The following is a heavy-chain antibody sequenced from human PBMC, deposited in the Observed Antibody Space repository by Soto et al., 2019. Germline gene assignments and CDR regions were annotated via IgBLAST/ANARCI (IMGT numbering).Heavy chain of an antibody. CDR3: ARCGLDYGMDV. J-gene: IGHJ6*02. V-gene: IGHV4-4*07. Sequence: QVQLQESGPGLMKPSETLSLTCTVSGGSISSYYWCWTRQPAGKGLEWIGRFYPTGKTNYNPSLQSRLTMSADTSRNQFSLNLTSVTAADTAVYYCARCGLDYGMDVWGQGTTVTVSS. D-gene: IGHD3-16*01. CDR1: GGSISSYY. CDR2: FYPTGKT.